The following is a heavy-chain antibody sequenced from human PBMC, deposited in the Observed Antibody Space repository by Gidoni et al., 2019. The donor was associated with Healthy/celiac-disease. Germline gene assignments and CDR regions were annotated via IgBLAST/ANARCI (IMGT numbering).Heavy chain of an antibody. CDR2: ISWNNGGI. CDR1: GFTLDDFA. D-gene: IGHD3-3*01. V-gene: IGHV3-9*01. CDR3: AKGRFRSGSYYFDY. J-gene: IGHJ4*02. Sequence: EVQLVESGGGLVQPGRSLNLAWSAAGFTLDDFALHWVRQAPGKGLGWVSGISWNNGGIVFADSVKGRFIISRDNAKNSLHLQMNSLRAEDTALYYCAKGRFRSGSYYFDYWGQGILVTVSS.